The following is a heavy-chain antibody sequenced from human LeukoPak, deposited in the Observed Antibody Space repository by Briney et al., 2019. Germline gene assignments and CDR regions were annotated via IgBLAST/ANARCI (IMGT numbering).Heavy chain of an antibody. D-gene: IGHD3-10*01. V-gene: IGHV1-2*06. CDR3: ARDKRVYYGSGSQY. J-gene: IGHJ4*02. Sequence: ASVKVSCKASGYTFTGYCMHWVRQAPGQGLEWMGRINPNSGGTNYAQKFQGRVTMTRDTSISTAYMELSRLRSDDTAVYYCARDKRVYYGSGSQYWGQGTLVTVSS. CDR1: GYTFTGYC. CDR2: INPNSGGT.